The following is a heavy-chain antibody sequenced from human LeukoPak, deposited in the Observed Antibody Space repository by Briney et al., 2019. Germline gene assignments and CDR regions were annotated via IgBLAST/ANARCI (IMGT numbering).Heavy chain of an antibody. V-gene: IGHV3-30*18. J-gene: IGHJ4*02. Sequence: GRSLRLPCAASGFTFNNYGMHYVRQAPGKGLEWVAVISDDGRNKNYADSVKGRFTISRDNSNNTLYLQMNSLRAEDTGVYYCAKDRETTASGTFDYWGQGTLVTVSS. CDR2: ISDDGRNK. CDR3: AKDRETTASGTFDY. CDR1: GFTFNNYG. D-gene: IGHD6-13*01.